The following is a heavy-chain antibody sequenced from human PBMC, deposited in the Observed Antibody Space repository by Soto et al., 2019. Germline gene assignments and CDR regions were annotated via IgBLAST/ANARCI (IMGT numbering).Heavy chain of an antibody. CDR2: TRNKANSYTT. CDR3: ARVGRISKPY. J-gene: IGHJ4*02. CDR1: GFTFSDHY. V-gene: IGHV3-72*01. Sequence: GGSLRLSCAASGFTFSDHYMDWVRQAPGKGLEWVGRTRNKANSYTTEYAASVKGRFTISRDDSKNSLYLQMNSLKTEDTAVYYCARVGRISKPYWGQGTLVTVSS. D-gene: IGHD1-26*01.